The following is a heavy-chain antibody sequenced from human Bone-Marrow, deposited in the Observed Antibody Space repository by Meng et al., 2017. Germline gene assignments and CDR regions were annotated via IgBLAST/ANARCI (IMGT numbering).Heavy chain of an antibody. CDR3: ARDTVVVVAATSDAFDI. J-gene: IGHJ3*02. Sequence: GESLKISCAASGFTFSSYSMNWVRQAPGKGLEWVSSISSSSSYIYYADSVKGRFTISRDNAKNSPYLQMNSLRAEDTAVYYCARDTVVVVAATSDAFDIWGQGTMVTVSS. CDR2: ISSSSSYI. D-gene: IGHD2-15*01. V-gene: IGHV3-21*01. CDR1: GFTFSSYS.